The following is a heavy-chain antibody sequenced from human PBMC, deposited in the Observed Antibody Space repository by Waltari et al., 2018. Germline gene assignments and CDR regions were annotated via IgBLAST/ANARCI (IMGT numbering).Heavy chain of an antibody. CDR1: GFTFSRFG. J-gene: IGHJ4*02. D-gene: IGHD2-15*01. Sequence: QVQLVESGGGVVQPGRSLRLSCAASGFTFSRFGMHWVRQAPGKGVVWWEVIWHDGSNEYYVDSVKGRFTISRDNSKNTLYLQMNSLRAEDSAVYYCASQSTTLFDYWGQGTLVTVSS. V-gene: IGHV3-33*01. CDR2: IWHDGSNE. CDR3: ASQSTTLFDY.